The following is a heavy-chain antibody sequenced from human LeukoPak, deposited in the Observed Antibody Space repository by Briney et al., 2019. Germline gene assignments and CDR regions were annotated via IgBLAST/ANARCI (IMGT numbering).Heavy chain of an antibody. CDR1: GYTFTGHY. CDR2: MHPNSGGT. D-gene: IGHD4-23*01. V-gene: IGHV1-2*02. Sequence: GASVKVSCKASGYTFTGHYMHWVRQAPGQGLEWMGWMHPNSGGTNYAQKFQGRVTMTRDTSISTAYMELSRLTSDDTAVYYCARYSYGTNSDAFDLWGQGTIVTVSS. J-gene: IGHJ3*01. CDR3: ARYSYGTNSDAFDL.